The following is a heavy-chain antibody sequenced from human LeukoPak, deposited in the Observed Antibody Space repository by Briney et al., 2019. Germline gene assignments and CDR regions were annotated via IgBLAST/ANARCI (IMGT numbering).Heavy chain of an antibody. CDR2: IYYSGST. D-gene: IGHD4-17*01. Sequence: SETLSLTCTVSGGSISRSSHYWGWIRQPPGKGLEWIGTIYYSGSTYYNLSLKSRVTISVDTSKNQFSLRLSSVTAADTAVYYCARDVTSVTTYFDYWGQGTLVTVSS. J-gene: IGHJ4*02. CDR1: GGSISRSSHY. V-gene: IGHV4-39*07. CDR3: ARDVTSVTTYFDY.